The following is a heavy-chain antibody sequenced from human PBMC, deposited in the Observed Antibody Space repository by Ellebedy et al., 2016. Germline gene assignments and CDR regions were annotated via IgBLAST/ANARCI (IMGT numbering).Heavy chain of an antibody. D-gene: IGHD3-16*02. CDR1: GYTFTSYF. V-gene: IGHV1-46*01. J-gene: IGHJ4*02. Sequence: ASVKVSCKASGYTFTSYFMHWVRQAPGQGLEWMGIINPSGGSTSYAQKFQGRVTMTRDTSTSTVYMELSSLRSEDTAVYYCAREPALRYYFDYWGQGTLVTVSS. CDR2: INPSGGST. CDR3: AREPALRYYFDY.